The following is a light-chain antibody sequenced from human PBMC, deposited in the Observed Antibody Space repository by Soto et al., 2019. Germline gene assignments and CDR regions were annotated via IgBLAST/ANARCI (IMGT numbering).Light chain of an antibody. J-gene: IGKJ2*01. CDR2: GAS. V-gene: IGKV3-20*01. CDR1: PSVTSSS. Sequence: PGERATLSCRASPSVTSSSLAWYQQKPGQAPRLLIYGASSRATGIPDRFSASGSGTDFTLTISRLEPEDFAVYFCQQYGSSPPFTFGQGTKVEI. CDR3: QQYGSSPPFT.